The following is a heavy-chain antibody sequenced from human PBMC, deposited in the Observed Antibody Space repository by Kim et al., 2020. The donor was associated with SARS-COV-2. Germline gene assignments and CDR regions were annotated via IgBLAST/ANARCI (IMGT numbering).Heavy chain of an antibody. CDR2: MRSKANSYAT. CDR3: PSVPPTTSSFWVAFD. Sequence: GGSLRLSCAASGFTFSGSAIHWVRQASGKGLACVGRMRSKANSYATTYAASVRGRFSISRDDSKNTACLQMNKLKTEDTAGYYCPSVPPTTSSFWVAFD. D-gene: IGHD1-1*01. V-gene: IGHV3-73*01. CDR1: GFTFSGSA. J-gene: IGHJ3*02.